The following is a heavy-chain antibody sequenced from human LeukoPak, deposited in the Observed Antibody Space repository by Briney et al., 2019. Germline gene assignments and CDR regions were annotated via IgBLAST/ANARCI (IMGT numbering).Heavy chain of an antibody. CDR1: GGSISSYY. V-gene: IGHV4-59*01. D-gene: IGHD3-10*01. J-gene: IGHJ4*02. Sequence: SETLSLTCTVSGGSISSYYWSWIRQPPGKGLEWIGYIYYSGSTNYNPSLKSRVTISVDTSKNQFSLKLSSVTAADTAAYYCARGSDYYGSGSYYNSFDYWGQGTLVTVSS. CDR3: ARGSDYYGSGSYYNSFDY. CDR2: IYYSGST.